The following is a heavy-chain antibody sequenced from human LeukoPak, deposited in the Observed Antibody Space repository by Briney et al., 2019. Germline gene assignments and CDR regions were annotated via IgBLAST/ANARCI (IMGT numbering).Heavy chain of an antibody. CDR1: GFTFSSYG. CDR3: ARLSGIGREDIGTAMVYSGYYYYGMDV. J-gene: IGHJ6*02. D-gene: IGHD5-18*01. V-gene: IGHV3-33*01. Sequence: GGSLRLSCAASGFTFSSYGMHWVRQAPGKGLEWVAVIWYDGSNKYYADSVKGRFTISRDNSKNTLYLQMNSLRAEDTAVYYCARLSGIGREDIGTAMVYSGYYYYGMDVWGQGTTVTVSS. CDR2: IWYDGSNK.